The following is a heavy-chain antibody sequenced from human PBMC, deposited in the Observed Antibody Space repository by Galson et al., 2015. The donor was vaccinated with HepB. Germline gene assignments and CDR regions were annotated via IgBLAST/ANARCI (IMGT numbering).Heavy chain of an antibody. Sequence: CAISGDSVSSNSAAWNWIRQSPSRGLEWLGRTYYRSKWYNDYAVSVKSRITINPDTSKNQFSLQLNSVTPEDTAVYYCARGEYSSGWPHYYYYYGMDVWGQGTTVTVSS. V-gene: IGHV6-1*01. CDR2: TYYRSKWYN. CDR1: GDSVSSNSAA. J-gene: IGHJ6*02. D-gene: IGHD6-19*01. CDR3: ARGEYSSGWPHYYYYYGMDV.